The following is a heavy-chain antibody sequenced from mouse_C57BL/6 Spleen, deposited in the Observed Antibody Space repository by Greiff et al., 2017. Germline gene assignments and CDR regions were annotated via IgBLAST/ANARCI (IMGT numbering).Heavy chain of an antibody. Sequence: VQLKQSGTVLARPGVSVKMSCKTSGYTFTSYWMHWVKQRPGQGLEWIGAIYPGNSDTSYNQKFKGKAKLTAVTSASTAYMELSSLTNEDSAVYYCTRNTDHYAMDYWGQGTSVTVSS. CDR2: IYPGNSDT. V-gene: IGHV1-5*01. J-gene: IGHJ4*01. D-gene: IGHD3-1*01. CDR1: GYTFTSYW. CDR3: TRNTDHYAMDY.